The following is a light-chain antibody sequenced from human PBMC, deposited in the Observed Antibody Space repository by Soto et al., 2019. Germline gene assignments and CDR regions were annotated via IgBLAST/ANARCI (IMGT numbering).Light chain of an antibody. J-gene: IGKJ1*01. V-gene: IGKV3-20*01. CDR2: GAS. CDR1: QSVSTNY. CDR3: QQYGSSGT. Sequence: IAVTQTPGTLCMSPGENSTRSCRASQSVSTNYLAWYHQKPGQAPSLLIYGASNRAPGIPDRFSGSGSGTDFALTISRLEPEDFAVYYWQQYGSSGTFGQGTKVYIK.